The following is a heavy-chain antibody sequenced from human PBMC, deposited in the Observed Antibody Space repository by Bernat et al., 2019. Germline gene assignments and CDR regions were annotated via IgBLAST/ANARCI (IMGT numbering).Heavy chain of an antibody. CDR1: GFTFSSFE. CDR2: ISTSGSTI. J-gene: IGHJ4*02. V-gene: IGHV3-48*03. CDR3: VRDGIRCSVGTCYPH. Sequence: EVQLVESGGDLVQPGGSLRLSCAASGFTFSSFEMHWVRQAPGKGLEWVSYISTSGSTIYYADSVKGRFTVSRDNAKNSLYLQMNSLRAEDTAVYYCVRDGIRCSVGTCYPHWGQGTLVTVSS. D-gene: IGHD2-15*01.